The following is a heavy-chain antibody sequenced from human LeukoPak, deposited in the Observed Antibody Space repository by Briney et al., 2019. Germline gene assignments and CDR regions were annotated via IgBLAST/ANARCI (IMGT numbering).Heavy chain of an antibody. Sequence: GGSLRLSCAASGFTFSSYAMHWVRQAPGNGLESVSAITSNGGSTYYANSVKGRFTISRDNSKNTLFLQMGSLRAEDMAVYYCARARGYNFGTQLDNWGQGTLVTVSS. CDR1: GFTFSSYA. CDR2: ITSNGGST. V-gene: IGHV3-64*01. D-gene: IGHD5-18*01. J-gene: IGHJ4*02. CDR3: ARARGYNFGTQLDN.